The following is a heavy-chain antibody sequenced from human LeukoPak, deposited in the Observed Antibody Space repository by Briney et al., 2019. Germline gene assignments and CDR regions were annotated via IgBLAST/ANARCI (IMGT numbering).Heavy chain of an antibody. J-gene: IGHJ6*03. CDR3: AREAYDSGSFRTDYYYMDV. V-gene: IGHV1-2*02. Sequence: ASVKVSCKASGYTFTGYYMHWVRQAPGQGLEWMGWINPNSGGTNYAQKFQGRVTMTRDTSISAAYMELSRLRSDDTAVYYCAREAYDSGSFRTDYYYMDVWGKGTTVTISS. D-gene: IGHD3-10*01. CDR2: INPNSGGT. CDR1: GYTFTGYY.